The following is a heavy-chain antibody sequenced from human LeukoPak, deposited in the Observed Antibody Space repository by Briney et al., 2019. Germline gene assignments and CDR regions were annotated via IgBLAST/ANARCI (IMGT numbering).Heavy chain of an antibody. Sequence: GRSLRLSCAASGFTFSSYGMHWVRQAPGKGLEWVAVIWYDGSNKYYVDSVKGRFTISRDNSKNTLYLQMNSLRAEDTAMYYCARGNYYRSGSFDYWGQGTLVTVSS. D-gene: IGHD3-10*01. CDR1: GFTFSSYG. CDR2: IWYDGSNK. J-gene: IGHJ4*02. V-gene: IGHV3-33*01. CDR3: ARGNYYRSGSFDY.